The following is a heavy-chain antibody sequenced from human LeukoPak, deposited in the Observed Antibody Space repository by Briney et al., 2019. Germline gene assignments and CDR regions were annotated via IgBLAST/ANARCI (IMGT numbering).Heavy chain of an antibody. CDR3: AKLPHSICDKYFQH. D-gene: IGHD2/OR15-2a*01. CDR2: ISDSGGST. V-gene: IGHV3-23*01. J-gene: IGHJ1*01. CDR1: GFPLSSYL. Sequence: SGESVSHSRAASGFPLSSYLMSCLRHAPGKGLEWVSAISDSGGSTYYADPVKGRLSISRDNDKNTLYLQMNSLRAEDTAVYYWAKLPHSICDKYFQHWGQGTLVTVSS.